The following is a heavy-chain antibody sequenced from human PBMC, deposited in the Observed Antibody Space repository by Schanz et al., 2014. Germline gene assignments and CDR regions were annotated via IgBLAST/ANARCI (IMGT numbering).Heavy chain of an antibody. CDR2: ISASGGDT. CDR3: AKVRYSSGWRGDYFDE. J-gene: IGHJ4*02. D-gene: IGHD6-25*01. V-gene: IGHV3-23*04. Sequence: EVQLVESGGGVVQPGRSLRLSCAASGFGFSSYSMNWVRQAPGKGLEWLSVISASGGDTYYADSVKGRFTISRDNSKNALYLQMNSLRAEDTAVYYCAKVRYSSGWRGDYFDEWGQGTLVTVAS. CDR1: GFGFSSYS.